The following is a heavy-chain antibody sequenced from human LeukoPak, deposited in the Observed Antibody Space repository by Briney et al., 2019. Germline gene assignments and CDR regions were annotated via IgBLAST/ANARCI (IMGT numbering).Heavy chain of an antibody. CDR2: IQYDGNTK. CDR3: AKEVQLLPFDY. CDR1: GFTFSTFG. V-gene: IGHV3-30*02. Sequence: PGGSLRLSCAASGFTFSTFGMHWVRQAPGKGLKWVSFIQYDGNTKFYADSVKGRFTISRDNSKNTVYLQMNSLRPEDTAVYYCAKEVQLLPFDYWGQGTLVTVSS. J-gene: IGHJ4*02. D-gene: IGHD6-6*01.